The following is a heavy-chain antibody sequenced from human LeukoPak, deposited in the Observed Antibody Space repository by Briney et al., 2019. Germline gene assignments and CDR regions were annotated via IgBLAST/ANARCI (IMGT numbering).Heavy chain of an antibody. J-gene: IGHJ4*02. CDR1: GFRFDDHG. CDR2: INWNGGST. V-gene: IGHV3-20*04. CDR3: AGGDRNGWYFDY. D-gene: IGHD6-19*01. Sequence: GGSLRLSCAASGFRFDDHGMSWVRQVPGKGLEWVSGINWNGGSTGYGDSVKGRFTISRDNAKNSLYLQMNSLSAEDTALYYCAGGDRNGWYFDYWGQGILVTVSS.